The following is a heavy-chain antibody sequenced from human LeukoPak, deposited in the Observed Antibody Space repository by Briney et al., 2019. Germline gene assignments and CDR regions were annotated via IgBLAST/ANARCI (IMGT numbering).Heavy chain of an antibody. CDR1: GYTFTSYG. J-gene: IGHJ6*02. CDR2: ISAYNGNA. Sequence: ASVKVSCKASGYTFTSYGISWVRQAPGQGLEWMGWISAYNGNANYAQKLQGRVIMTTDTSTSTAYMELRSLRSDDTAVYYCARAEDIVVVPAATYYYYGMDVWGQGTTVTVSS. CDR3: ARAEDIVVVPAATYYYYGMDV. D-gene: IGHD2-2*01. V-gene: IGHV1-18*01.